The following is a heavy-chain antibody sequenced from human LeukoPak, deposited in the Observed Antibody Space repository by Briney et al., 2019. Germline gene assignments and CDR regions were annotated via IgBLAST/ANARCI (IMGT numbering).Heavy chain of an antibody. Sequence: ASVKVSCKAPGYTFTNYVLSWVRQAPGQGLEWMGWINTFSGDANYAQAVQGRVTMTTDTSTSTAYMELRSLTSDDTAVYYCMRMDTPNDFWGQGTLVTVSS. CDR3: MRMDTPNDF. CDR1: GYTFTNYV. J-gene: IGHJ4*01. V-gene: IGHV1-18*04. D-gene: IGHD5-18*01. CDR2: INTFSGDA.